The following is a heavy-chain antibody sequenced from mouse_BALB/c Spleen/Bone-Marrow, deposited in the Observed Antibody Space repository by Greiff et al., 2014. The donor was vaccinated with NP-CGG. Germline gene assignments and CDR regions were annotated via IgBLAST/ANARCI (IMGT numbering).Heavy chain of an antibody. V-gene: IGHV1-69*01. J-gene: IGHJ2*01. CDR1: GYTFTDYW. CDR2: IDTSDSYT. CDR3: AFYYGNYGDY. D-gene: IGHD2-1*01. Sequence: VQLQQSGAELVMPGASVKMSCKASGYTFTDYWMHWVKQRPGQGLEWIGAIDTSDSYTSYNQKFKGKATLTVDESSSTAYMQLSSLTSEDSAVYYCAFYYGNYGDYWGQGTALTVSP.